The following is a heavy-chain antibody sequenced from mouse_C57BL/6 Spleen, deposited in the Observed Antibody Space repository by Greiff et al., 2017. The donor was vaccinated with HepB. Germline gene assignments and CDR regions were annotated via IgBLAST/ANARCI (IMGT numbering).Heavy chain of an antibody. V-gene: IGHV1-26*01. CDR2: INPNNGGT. J-gene: IGHJ4*01. Sequence: EVQLQQSGPELVKPGASVKISCKASGYTFTDYYMNWVKQSHGKSLEWIGDINPNNGGTSYNQKFKGKATLTVDKSSSTAYMELRSLTSEDSAVYYCARWGNFGGDYWGQGTSVTVSS. CDR1: GYTFTDYY. CDR3: ARWGNFGGDY. D-gene: IGHD2-1*01.